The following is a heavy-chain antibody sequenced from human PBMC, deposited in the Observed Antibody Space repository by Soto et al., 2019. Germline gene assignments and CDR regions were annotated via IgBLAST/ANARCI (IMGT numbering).Heavy chain of an antibody. Sequence: ASVKVSCKASGYTFTSCYMHWVRQAPGQGLEWMGIINPSGGSTSYAQKFQGRVTMTRDTSTSTVYMELSSLRSEDTAVYYCAGDILNYYDSSGYFDYCGQGTLVTFSS. D-gene: IGHD3-22*01. CDR2: INPSGGST. V-gene: IGHV1-46*01. CDR3: AGDILNYYDSSGYFDY. J-gene: IGHJ4*02. CDR1: GYTFTSCY.